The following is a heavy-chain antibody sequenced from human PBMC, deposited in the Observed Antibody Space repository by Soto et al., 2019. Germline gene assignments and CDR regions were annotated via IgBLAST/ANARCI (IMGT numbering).Heavy chain of an antibody. V-gene: IGHV4-59*08. D-gene: IGHD6-13*01. CDR3: ARRAAGGRDFYYYGMDV. Sequence: PSETLSLTCTVSGGSISSYYWSWIRQPPGKGLEWIGYIYYSGSTNYNPSLKSRVTISVDTSKNQFSLKLSSVTAADTAVYYCARRAAGGRDFYYYGMDVWGQGTTVTVSS. CDR1: GGSISSYY. J-gene: IGHJ6*02. CDR2: IYYSGST.